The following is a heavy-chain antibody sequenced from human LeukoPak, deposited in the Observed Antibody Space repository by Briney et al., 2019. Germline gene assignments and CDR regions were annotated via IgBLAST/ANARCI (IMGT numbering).Heavy chain of an antibody. CDR2: INPNSGGT. CDR3: ARDGGSSSSWYFYYYYMDA. Sequence: GASVKVSCKASGYTFTGYYMHWVRQAPGQGLEWMGWINPNSGGTNYAQKFQGRVTMTRDTSISTAYMELSRLRSDDTAVYYCARDGGSSSSWYFYYYYMDAWGKGTTVTVSS. V-gene: IGHV1-2*02. J-gene: IGHJ6*03. CDR1: GYTFTGYY. D-gene: IGHD6-13*01.